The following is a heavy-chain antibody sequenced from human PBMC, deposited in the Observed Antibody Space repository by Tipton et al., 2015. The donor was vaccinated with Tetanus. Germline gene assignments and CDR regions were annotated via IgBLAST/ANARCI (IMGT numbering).Heavy chain of an antibody. CDR1: GYTFTSYY. Sequence: QLVQSGAEGKKPGASVKISCKASGYTFTSYYMHWVRQAPGQGLEWMGIINPSGGSTSYAQKFQGRVTMTRDTSTGTVYMELSSLRSEGPAVYYCARDHLYSSSSAYFQHWGQGTLVTVSS. D-gene: IGHD6-6*01. V-gene: IGHV1-46*01. CDR2: INPSGGST. CDR3: ARDHLYSSSSAYFQH. J-gene: IGHJ1*01.